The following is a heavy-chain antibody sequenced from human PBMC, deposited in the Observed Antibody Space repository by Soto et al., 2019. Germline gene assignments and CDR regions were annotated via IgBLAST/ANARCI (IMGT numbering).Heavy chain of an antibody. CDR3: ARPYSSGPTRAFDI. D-gene: IGHD6-19*01. J-gene: IGHJ3*02. Sequence: QVQLQQWGAGLLKPSETLSLTCAVYGGSFSGYYWSWIRQPPGKGLEWIGEINHSGSTNYNPSLKSRVTRSVDTPKNQFSLKLSSVTAADTAVYYCARPYSSGPTRAFDIWGEGTMVTVSS. V-gene: IGHV4-34*01. CDR2: INHSGST. CDR1: GGSFSGYY.